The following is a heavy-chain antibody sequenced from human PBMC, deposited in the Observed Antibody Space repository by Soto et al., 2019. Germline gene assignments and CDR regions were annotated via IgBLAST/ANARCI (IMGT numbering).Heavy chain of an antibody. CDR1: GFGFGNYV. V-gene: IGHV3-23*01. D-gene: IGHD3-10*01. CDR3: AKPAFGATTYYFDS. CDR2: ISSRGDTT. Sequence: GGSLRLSCAASGFGFGNYVMTWVRQAPGKGLEWVAGISSRGDTTYYADSVKGRFTISRDNSMSTLYLQMNSLRAEDTAVYYCAKPAFGATTYYFDSWGPGTLVTVSS. J-gene: IGHJ4*02.